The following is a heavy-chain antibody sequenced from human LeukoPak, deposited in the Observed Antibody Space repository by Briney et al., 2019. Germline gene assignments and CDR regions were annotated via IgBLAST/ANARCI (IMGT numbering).Heavy chain of an antibody. J-gene: IGHJ4*02. CDR3: AKTYYDILTGYSLFDY. V-gene: IGHV4-31*03. Sequence: SETLSLTCTVSGGSISSGGYYWSWIRQHPGKGLEWIGYIYYSGSTYYNPSLKSRVTISVDTSKNQFSLKLSSVTAADTAVYFWAKTYYDILTGYSLFDYWGQGTLVTVSS. D-gene: IGHD3-9*01. CDR2: IYYSGST. CDR1: GGSISSGGYY.